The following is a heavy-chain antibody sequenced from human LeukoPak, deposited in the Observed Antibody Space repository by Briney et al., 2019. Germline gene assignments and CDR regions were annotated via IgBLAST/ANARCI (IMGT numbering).Heavy chain of an antibody. CDR2: IYYSGST. D-gene: IGHD5-24*01. CDR3: ARDSVDGYNYDHYMDV. J-gene: IGHJ6*03. V-gene: IGHV4-59*01. Sequence: SETLSLTCTVSGGSISSYYWSWIRQPPGKGLEWIGYIYYSGSTNYNPSLKSRVTISVDTSKNQFSLKLSSVTAADTAVYHCARDSVDGYNYDHYMDVWGKGTTVTVSS. CDR1: GGSISSYY.